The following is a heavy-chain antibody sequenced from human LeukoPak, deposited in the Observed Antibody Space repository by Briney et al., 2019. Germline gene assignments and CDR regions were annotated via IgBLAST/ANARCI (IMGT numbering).Heavy chain of an antibody. J-gene: IGHJ2*01. CDR3: ARRISNWYFDL. CDR1: GYSFTSYW. V-gene: IGHV5-51*01. Sequence: GESLKISCKGSGYSFTSYWIGWVRQMPGKGLEWMGIIYPADSDTRYSPSFQGQVTISADKSISTAYVQWSSLKASDTAMYYCARRISNWYFDLWGRGILVTVSS. CDR2: IYPADSDT.